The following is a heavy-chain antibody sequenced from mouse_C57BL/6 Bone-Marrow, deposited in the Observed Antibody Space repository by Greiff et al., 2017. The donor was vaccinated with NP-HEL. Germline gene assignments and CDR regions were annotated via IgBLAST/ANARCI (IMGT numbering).Heavy chain of an antibody. V-gene: IGHV5-2*01. J-gene: IGHJ1*03. D-gene: IGHD4-1*01. Sequence: EVQLQQSGGGLVQPGESLKLSCESNEYEFPSHDMSWVRKTPEKRLELVAAINSDGGSTYYPDTMERRFIISRDNTKKTLNLQMSSLRSEDTALYYCARLGTGSYWYFDVWGTGTTVTVSS. CDR2: INSDGGST. CDR3: ARLGTGSYWYFDV. CDR1: EYEFPSHD.